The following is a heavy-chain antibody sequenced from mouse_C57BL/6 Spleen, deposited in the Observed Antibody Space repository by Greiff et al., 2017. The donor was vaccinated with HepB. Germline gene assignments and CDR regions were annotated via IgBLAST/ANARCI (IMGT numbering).Heavy chain of an antibody. CDR2: IYPGDGDT. V-gene: IGHV1-80*01. Sequence: VQLVESGAELVKPGASVKISCKASGYAFSSYWMNWVKQRPGKGLEWIGQIYPGDGDTNYNGKFKGKATLTADKSSSTAYMQLSSLTSEDSAVYFCARDYGSSLFDYWGQGTTLTVSS. CDR3: ARDYGSSLFDY. J-gene: IGHJ2*01. CDR1: GYAFSSYW. D-gene: IGHD1-1*01.